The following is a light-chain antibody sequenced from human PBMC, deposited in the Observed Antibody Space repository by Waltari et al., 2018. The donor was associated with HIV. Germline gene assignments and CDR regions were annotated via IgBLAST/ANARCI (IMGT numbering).Light chain of an antibody. Sequence: DFHMTQSPSSLSAPVGDRVTLTYHASNAIKESLNWFHQKPGKAPNLRIYDGAYLEVGVPSRFSGSGSGRDFSFTISSLQPEDVGTYYCQIYVTPSAITFGQGTRLEI. V-gene: IGKV1-33*01. CDR1: NAIKES. CDR2: DGA. CDR3: QIYVTPSAIT. J-gene: IGKJ5*01.